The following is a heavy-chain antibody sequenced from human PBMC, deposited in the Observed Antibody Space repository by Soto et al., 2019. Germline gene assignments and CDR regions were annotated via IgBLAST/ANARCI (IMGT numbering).Heavy chain of an antibody. J-gene: IGHJ6*02. CDR3: ARDLWGYCGTDCYPLDV. CDR1: GGSISSGGYY. CDR2: IYYSGST. V-gene: IGHV4-31*03. Sequence: PSETLSLTCTVSGGSISSGGYYWSWIRQHPGKGLEWIGYIYYSGSTYYNPSLKSRVTISVDTSKNQFSLKLSSVTAADTAVYYCARDLWGYCGTDCYPLDVWGPGTTVTVSS. D-gene: IGHD2-21*02.